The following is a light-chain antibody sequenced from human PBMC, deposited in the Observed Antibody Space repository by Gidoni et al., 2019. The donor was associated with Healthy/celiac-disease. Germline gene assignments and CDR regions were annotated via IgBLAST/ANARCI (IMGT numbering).Light chain of an antibody. V-gene: IGKV1-5*03. CDR3: QQYNSYPWT. Sequence: DIQMTQSPYTLSASVGDRVTITCRASQSISSWLAWYQQKPGKAPKLLLYKASSLESGVPSSFSGSGSGTEFTLTISSLQPDDFATYYCQQYNSYPWTFGQXTKVEIK. CDR1: QSISSW. CDR2: KAS. J-gene: IGKJ1*01.